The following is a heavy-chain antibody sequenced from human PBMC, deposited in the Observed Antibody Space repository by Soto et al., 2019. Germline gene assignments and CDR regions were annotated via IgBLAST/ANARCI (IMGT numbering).Heavy chain of an antibody. V-gene: IGHV3-30*18. CDR2: ISYDGSNK. D-gene: IGHD4-17*01. CDR3: AKDPYGGNSVPAFDI. CDR1: GFTFSSYG. J-gene: IGHJ3*02. Sequence: GGSLRLSCAASGFTFSSYGMHWVRQAPGKGLEWVAVISYDGSNKYYADSVKGRFTISRDNSKNTLYLQMNSLRAEDTAVYYCAKDPYGGNSVPAFDIWGQGTMVTVS.